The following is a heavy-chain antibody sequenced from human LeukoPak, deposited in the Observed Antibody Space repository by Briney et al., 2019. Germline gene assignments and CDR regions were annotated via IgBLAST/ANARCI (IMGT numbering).Heavy chain of an antibody. CDR2: IYYSGST. CDR3: ARVRITIFGVVIMDGMDV. J-gene: IGHJ6*02. V-gene: IGHV4-59*01. Sequence: SETLSLTCAVYGGSFSGYYWSWIRQPPGKGLEWIGYIYYSGSTNYNPSLKSRVTISVDTSKNQFSLKLSSVTAADTAVYYCARVRITIFGVVIMDGMDVWGQGTTVTVSS. CDR1: GGSFSGYY. D-gene: IGHD3-3*01.